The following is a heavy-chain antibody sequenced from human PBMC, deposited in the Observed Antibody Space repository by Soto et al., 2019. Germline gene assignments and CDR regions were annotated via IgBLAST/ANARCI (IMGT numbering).Heavy chain of an antibody. Sequence: SETLSLTCAVYGGSFSGYYWSWIRQPPGKGLEWIGEISHSGSTNYNPSLKSRVTISVDTSKNQFSLKLSSVTAADTAVYYCARVPLRERSRTGIAAAGSYYYYGMDVWGQGITVTVSS. J-gene: IGHJ6*02. CDR3: ARVPLRERSRTGIAAAGSYYYYGMDV. D-gene: IGHD6-13*01. CDR2: ISHSGST. V-gene: IGHV4-34*01. CDR1: GGSFSGYY.